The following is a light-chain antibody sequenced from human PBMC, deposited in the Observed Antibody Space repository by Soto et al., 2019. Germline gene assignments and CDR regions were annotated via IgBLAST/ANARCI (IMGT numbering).Light chain of an antibody. CDR3: QQYNMYSFT. Sequence: IQMTQSPSTLSASVGDRVTITCRASQSISNWLAWYQQKPGKAPKLLIYKASSLQSGVPSRFSGSGSGTEFNLAISSLQPDDSATYYCQQYNMYSFTFGGGTKVEIK. J-gene: IGKJ4*01. CDR2: KAS. V-gene: IGKV1-5*03. CDR1: QSISNW.